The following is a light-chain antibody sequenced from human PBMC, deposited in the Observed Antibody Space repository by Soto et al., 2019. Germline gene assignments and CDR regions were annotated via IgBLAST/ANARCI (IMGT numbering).Light chain of an antibody. CDR2: DVS. CDR1: SSDVGGYNY. J-gene: IGLJ2*01. CDR3: SSYTGSSTYVV. Sequence: QSALNQPASVSGSPGQSITISCTGTSSDVGGYNYVSWYQQHPGKAPKLMIYDVSNRPSGVSNRFSGSKSANTASLTISWLQAEDEADYDCSSYTGSSTYVVFCGGTKLTVL. V-gene: IGLV2-14*01.